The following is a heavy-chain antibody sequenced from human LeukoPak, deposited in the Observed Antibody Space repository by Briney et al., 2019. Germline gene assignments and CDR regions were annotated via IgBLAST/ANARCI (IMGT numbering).Heavy chain of an antibody. V-gene: IGHV3-7*04. CDR2: IKQDVSEK. D-gene: IGHD3-10*01. Sequence: GGSLRLSCAASGFTFSDYWMTWVRQPPGKGLEWVATIKQDVSEKYYVDSVKGRFIISRDNAKNSLYLQMNSLRAEDTAVYYCARGILWLDYWGQGTLVTVSS. J-gene: IGHJ4*02. CDR3: ARGILWLDY. CDR1: GFTFSDYW.